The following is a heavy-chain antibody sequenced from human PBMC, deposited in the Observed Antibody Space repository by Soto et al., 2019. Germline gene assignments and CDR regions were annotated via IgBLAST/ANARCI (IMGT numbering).Heavy chain of an antibody. J-gene: IGHJ4*02. Sequence: VHLVESGGGVVQPGRSLRLSCAASGFIFNNYGMHWVRQAPGKGLEWVAVISSDGSETYYGDSAKGRFPISRDNSKKILFLETPSVRFEHTGVYDCVKDRLAVIYRFPKWGQGPLVTVSS. CDR3: VKDRLAVIYRFPK. CDR1: GFIFNNYG. D-gene: IGHD3-16*02. V-gene: IGHV3-30*18. CDR2: ISSDGSET.